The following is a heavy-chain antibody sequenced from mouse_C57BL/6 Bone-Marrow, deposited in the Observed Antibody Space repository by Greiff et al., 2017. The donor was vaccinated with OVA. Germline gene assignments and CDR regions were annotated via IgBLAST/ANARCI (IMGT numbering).Heavy chain of an antibody. V-gene: IGHV1-55*01. Sequence: VQLQQPGAELVKPGASVKMSCKASGYTFTSYWITWVKQRPGQGLEWIGDIYPGSGSTNYNEKFKSKATLTVDTSSSTAYMQLSSLTSEDSAVYYGASITTVVAHWYFDGWGTGTTVTVSS. J-gene: IGHJ1*03. D-gene: IGHD1-1*01. CDR2: IYPGSGST. CDR3: ASITTVVAHWYFDG. CDR1: GYTFTSYW.